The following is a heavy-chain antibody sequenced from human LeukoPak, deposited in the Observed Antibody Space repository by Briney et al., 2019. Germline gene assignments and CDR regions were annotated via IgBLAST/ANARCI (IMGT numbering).Heavy chain of an antibody. CDR3: ARGRIAVVWFDY. J-gene: IGHJ4*02. Sequence: PGGSLRLSCAASGFTFSSYSMNWVRQAPGKGLEYVSAISSNGGSTYYANSVKGRFTISRDNSKNTLYLQMGSLRAEDMAVYYCARGRIAVVWFDYWGQGTLVTVSS. D-gene: IGHD3-22*01. V-gene: IGHV3-64*01. CDR1: GFTFSSYS. CDR2: ISSNGGST.